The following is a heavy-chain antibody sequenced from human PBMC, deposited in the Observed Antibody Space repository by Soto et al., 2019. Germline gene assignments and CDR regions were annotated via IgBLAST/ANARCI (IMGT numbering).Heavy chain of an antibody. J-gene: IGHJ3*02. CDR2: IIPILGIA. Sequence: SVKVSCKASGGTFSSYTISWVRQAPGQGLEWMGRIIPILGIANYAQKFQGRVTITADKSTSTAYMELSSLRSEDTAVYYCARARYYDFSYGAFDIWGQGTMVTVSS. D-gene: IGHD3-3*01. CDR1: GGTFSSYT. CDR3: ARARYYDFSYGAFDI. V-gene: IGHV1-69*02.